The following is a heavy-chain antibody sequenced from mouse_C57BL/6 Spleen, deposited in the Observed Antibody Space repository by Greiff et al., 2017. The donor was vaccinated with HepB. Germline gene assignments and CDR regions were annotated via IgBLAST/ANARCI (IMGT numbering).Heavy chain of an antibody. Sequence: EVQLQESGPGLVKPSPSLSLTCSVTGYSITSGYYWNWIRQFPGNKLEWMGYISYDGSNNYNPSLKNRISITRDTSKNQFFLKLNSVTTKDTATYYCARITTVGAFDYWGQGTTLTVSS. D-gene: IGHD1-1*01. V-gene: IGHV3-6*01. CDR2: ISYDGSN. CDR1: GYSITSGYY. J-gene: IGHJ2*01. CDR3: ARITTVGAFDY.